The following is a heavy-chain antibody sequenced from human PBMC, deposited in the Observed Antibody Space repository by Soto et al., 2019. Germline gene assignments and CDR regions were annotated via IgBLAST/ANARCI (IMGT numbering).Heavy chain of an antibody. V-gene: IGHV4-38-2*01. CDR2: IDHSGST. J-gene: IGHJ4*02. D-gene: IGHD6-13*01. CDR1: GYSISSVFS. Sequence: SETLSLTCAVSGYSISSVFSWCWIRQPPGKGLEWIGSIDHSGSTHYNASLKIRLSISLDTSKNQFSLKLRSVTAADTAVYYCARVHSSSHGVDYWGPGTLVTVSS. CDR3: ARVHSSSHGVDY.